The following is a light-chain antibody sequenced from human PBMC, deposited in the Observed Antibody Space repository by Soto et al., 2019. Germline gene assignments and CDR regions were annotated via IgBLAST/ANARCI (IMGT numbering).Light chain of an antibody. CDR2: STS. CDR3: VLYMGSGVWV. J-gene: IGLJ3*02. V-gene: IGLV8-61*01. Sequence: QTVVTQEPSFSVSPGGTVTLTCGLSSGSVSTSYYPTWYQQTPGQALRTLIYSTSTRSSGVPDRFSGSILGNKAALTITGAQADDESHYYCVLYMGSGVWVFGGGTKLTVL. CDR1: SGSVSTSYY.